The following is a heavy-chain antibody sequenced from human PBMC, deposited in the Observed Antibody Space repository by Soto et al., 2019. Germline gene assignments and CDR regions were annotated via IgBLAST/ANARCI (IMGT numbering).Heavy chain of an antibody. V-gene: IGHV4-30-2*03. CDR3: ARPKNRLSSSFAAFDI. D-gene: IGHD6-6*01. J-gene: IGHJ3*02. CDR1: GGSISSGGYS. Sequence: SETLSLTCAVSGGSISSGGYSWSWIRQPPGKGLEWIGYIYYSGSTYYNPSLKSRLTLSVDTSKNQFSLNLGSVTAADTAVYYCARPKNRLSSSFAAFDIWGQGTMVTVSS. CDR2: IYYSGST.